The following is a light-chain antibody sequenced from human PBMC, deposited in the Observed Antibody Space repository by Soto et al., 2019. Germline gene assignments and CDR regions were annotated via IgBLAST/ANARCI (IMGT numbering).Light chain of an antibody. J-gene: IGKJ4*01. CDR2: DTF. V-gene: IGKV3-11*01. CDR3: QQGGS. CDR1: QSFGTS. Sequence: EIVLTQFPATLSLSPGEEATLSCRASQSFGTSLAWYQQRPAQAPRLLIYDTFTVAAGVPARFSGSGSGADFTLTISGLEPEDFAVYYCQQGGSFGGGTKVEIK.